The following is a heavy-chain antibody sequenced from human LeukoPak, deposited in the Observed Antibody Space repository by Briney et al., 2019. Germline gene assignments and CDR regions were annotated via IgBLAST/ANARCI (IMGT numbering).Heavy chain of an antibody. J-gene: IGHJ6*03. D-gene: IGHD6-13*01. Sequence: ASVKVSCKASGYTFTGYYMQWVRQAPGQGLEWMGWINPNSGGTNYAQKFQGRVTMTRDTFISTAYMELSRLRSDDTAVYCCASHPIAAAGELDYYYYYMDVWGKGTTVTVSS. V-gene: IGHV1-2*02. CDR2: INPNSGGT. CDR1: GYTFTGYY. CDR3: ASHPIAAAGELDYYYYYMDV.